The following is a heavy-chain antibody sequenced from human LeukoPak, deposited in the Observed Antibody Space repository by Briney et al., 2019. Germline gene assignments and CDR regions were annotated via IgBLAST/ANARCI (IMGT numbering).Heavy chain of an antibody. Sequence: GGSLRLPCAASGFTFSSYGMHWVRQAPGKGLEWVAVISYDGSNKYYADSVKGRFTISRDNSKNTLYLQMNSLRAEDTAVYYCAKSLDIVVVVAASLGYYYGMDVWGQGTTVTVSS. D-gene: IGHD2-15*01. CDR3: AKSLDIVVVVAASLGYYYGMDV. V-gene: IGHV3-30*18. CDR2: ISYDGSNK. J-gene: IGHJ6*02. CDR1: GFTFSSYG.